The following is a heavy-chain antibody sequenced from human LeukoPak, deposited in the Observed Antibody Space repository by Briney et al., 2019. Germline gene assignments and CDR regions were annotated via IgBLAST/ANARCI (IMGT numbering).Heavy chain of an antibody. CDR3: ARHTTHGDYNPNDY. CDR1: GGSISSGDYY. J-gene: IGHJ4*02. Sequence: KPSQTLSLTCTVSGGSISSGDYYWSWIRQPPGKGLEWIGYIYYSGSTYYNPSLKSRVTISVDTSKNQFSLKLSSVTAADTAVYYYARHTTHGDYNPNDYWGQGTLVTVSS. D-gene: IGHD3-16*01. V-gene: IGHV4-30-4*08. CDR2: IYYSGST.